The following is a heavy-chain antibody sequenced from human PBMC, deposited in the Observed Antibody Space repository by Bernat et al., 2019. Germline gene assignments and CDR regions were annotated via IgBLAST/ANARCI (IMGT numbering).Heavy chain of an antibody. V-gene: IGHV3-74*01. CDR2: INSDGSNT. CDR1: GFTFSSHW. CDR3: ASHVSAGFDY. Sequence: EVQLVESGGGLVRPGGSQRLSCAASGFTFSSHWMHWVRQAPGKGLVWVSRINSDGSNTNYADSVKGRFTISRDNAKNTLYLQMNSLRADDTAIYYCASHVSAGFDYWGQGTLVTVSS. J-gene: IGHJ4*02. D-gene: IGHD2-2*01.